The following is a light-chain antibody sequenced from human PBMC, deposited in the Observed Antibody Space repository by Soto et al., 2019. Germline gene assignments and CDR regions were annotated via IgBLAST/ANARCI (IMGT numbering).Light chain of an antibody. J-gene: IGKJ1*01. CDR1: QTISSW. CDR2: KAS. Sequence: DIRMTQSSSTLSGSLGDRVTITCWASQTISSWLAWYQQKPGKAPKLLIYKASTLKSGVPSRFSGSGYRTEFNLTISSLQTDDFATYYCQHYNSYSEAFGQGTKVDIK. V-gene: IGKV1-5*03. CDR3: QHYNSYSEA.